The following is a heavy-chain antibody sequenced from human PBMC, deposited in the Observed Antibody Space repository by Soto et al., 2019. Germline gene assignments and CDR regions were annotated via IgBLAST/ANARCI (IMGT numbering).Heavy chain of an antibody. D-gene: IGHD3-22*01. CDR2: ISYDGSNK. CDR1: GFTFSSYG. CDR3: AKDQDGITMIWTNYYYYGMDV. Sequence: PGGSLRLSCAASGFTFSSYGMHWVRQAPGKGLEWVAVISYDGSNKYYADSVKGRFTISRDNSKNTLYLQMNSLRAEDTAVYYCAKDQDGITMIWTNYYYYGMDVWGQGTTVTVSS. V-gene: IGHV3-30*18. J-gene: IGHJ6*02.